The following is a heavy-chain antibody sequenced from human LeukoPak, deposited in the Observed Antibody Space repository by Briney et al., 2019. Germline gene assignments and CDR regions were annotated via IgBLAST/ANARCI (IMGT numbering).Heavy chain of an antibody. J-gene: IGHJ5*02. CDR3: AREIAYIAAPFDP. V-gene: IGHV1-69*13. CDR2: IIPIFGTA. D-gene: IGHD6-13*01. Sequence: AASVKVSCKASGGTFGSYAISWVRQAPGQGLEWMGGIIPIFGTANYAQKFQGRVTITADESTSTAYMELSSLRSEDTAVYYCAREIAYIAAPFDPWGQGTLVTVSS. CDR1: GGTFGSYA.